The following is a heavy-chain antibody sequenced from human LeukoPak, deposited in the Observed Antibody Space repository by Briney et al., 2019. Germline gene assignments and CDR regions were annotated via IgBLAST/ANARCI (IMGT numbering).Heavy chain of an antibody. D-gene: IGHD6-19*01. Sequence: GASVKVSCKASGYTFTTYDINWVRPATGQGLGWMGWMNPNSGNTGYTQKFQGRVTMTRNTSISTAYMELSSLRSEDTAVYYCARGRGSGHKENWFDPWGQGALVTVSS. CDR3: ARGRGSGHKENWFDP. CDR1: GYTFTTYD. V-gene: IGHV1-8*01. CDR2: MNPNSGNT. J-gene: IGHJ5*02.